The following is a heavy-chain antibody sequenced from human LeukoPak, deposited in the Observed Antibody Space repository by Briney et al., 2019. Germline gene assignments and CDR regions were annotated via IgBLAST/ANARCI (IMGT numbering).Heavy chain of an antibody. CDR1: GYTFISYG. CDR3: GRELNKSFRGVTPEGSDY. J-gene: IGHJ4*02. D-gene: IGHD4-23*01. V-gene: IGHV1-18*01. CDR2: INTYNGYT. Sequence: GTSVKVSCKASGYTFISYGISWVRQAPRQGLEWMGWINTYNGYTNYAQKFQGRVTMTTDKSTRTAYMELRSLRSDDTAVYYCGRELNKSFRGVTPEGSDYWGQGTLVTVSS.